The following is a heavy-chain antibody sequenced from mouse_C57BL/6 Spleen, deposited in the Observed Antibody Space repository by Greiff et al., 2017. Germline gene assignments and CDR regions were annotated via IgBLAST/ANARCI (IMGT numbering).Heavy chain of an antibody. J-gene: IGHJ4*01. V-gene: IGHV1-74*01. CDR3: AIKVFYDSPGGY. D-gene: IGHD2-4*01. CDR2: IHPYDSDT. CDR1: GYTFTSYW. Sequence: QVQLQQPGAELVKPGASVKVSCKASGYTFTSYWMHWVKQRPGQGLEWIGRIHPYDSDTNYNQKFKGKATLTVDKSSSTAYMQLSSLPSEDSAVYYCAIKVFYDSPGGYWGQGTSVTVSS.